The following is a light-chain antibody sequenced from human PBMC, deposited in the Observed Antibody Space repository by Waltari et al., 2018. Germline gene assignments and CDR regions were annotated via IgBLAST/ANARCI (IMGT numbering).Light chain of an antibody. CDR1: QSIGSS. CDR2: YAS. CDR3: HQSSSLPQT. V-gene: IGKV6-21*01. J-gene: IGKJ1*01. Sequence: EIVLSQSPDFQSVTQKEKVTITCRASQSIGSSLNWYQQKPDQSPKLLIKYASQSLAGLPSSFSGSGSGTDLTLTINSLDAEDAATSYCHQSSSLPQTFGQGTKVEIK.